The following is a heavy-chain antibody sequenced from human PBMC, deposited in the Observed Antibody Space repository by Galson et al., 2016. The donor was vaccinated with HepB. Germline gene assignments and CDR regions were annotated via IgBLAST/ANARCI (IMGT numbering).Heavy chain of an antibody. Sequence: SETLSLTCAVYGGSLRGYYWSWIRQPPGKGLEWLGEINHSGNTNYNPSLKSRVTMTVDASKNQFSLTLRSATAADAALYFCARISLRVGQDYWGQGTLVTVSS. J-gene: IGHJ4*02. CDR3: ARISLRVGQDY. D-gene: IGHD1-26*01. CDR1: GGSLRGYY. V-gene: IGHV4-34*01. CDR2: INHSGNT.